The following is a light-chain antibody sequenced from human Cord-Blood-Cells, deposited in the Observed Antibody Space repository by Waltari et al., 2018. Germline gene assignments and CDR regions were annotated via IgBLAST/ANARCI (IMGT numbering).Light chain of an antibody. Sequence: DIVMTQSPASLAVSLGERATINCKSSQIVLYSSNNKNYLAWYQQKPGQPPKLLIYWASTRESGVPDRFSGSGSGTDFTLTISSLQAEDVAVYYCQQYYSTPLTFGGGTKVEIK. CDR3: QQYYSTPLT. CDR2: WAS. CDR1: QIVLYSSNNKNY. J-gene: IGKJ4*01. V-gene: IGKV4-1*01.